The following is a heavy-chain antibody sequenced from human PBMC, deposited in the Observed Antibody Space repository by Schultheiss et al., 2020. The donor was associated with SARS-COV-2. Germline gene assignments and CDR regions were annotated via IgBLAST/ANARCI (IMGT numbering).Heavy chain of an antibody. Sequence: VKVSCKASGGTFSSYAISWVRQDPGQGLEWMGGIIPIFGTANYAQKFQGRVTITADESTSTAYMELSSLRSEDTAVYYCARAVVDTAMVMDGFRWFDPWGQGTLVTVSS. CDR1: GGTFSSYA. J-gene: IGHJ5*02. CDR2: IIPIFGTA. D-gene: IGHD5-18*01. V-gene: IGHV1-69*13. CDR3: ARAVVDTAMVMDGFRWFDP.